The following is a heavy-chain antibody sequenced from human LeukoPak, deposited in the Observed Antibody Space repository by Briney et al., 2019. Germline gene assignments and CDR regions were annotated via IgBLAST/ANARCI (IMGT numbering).Heavy chain of an antibody. CDR2: ISAYNGNT. J-gene: IGHJ5*02. CDR1: GYTFTGYG. V-gene: IGHV1-18*01. CDR3: ARDQYYGDYVGPSDQFDP. D-gene: IGHD4-17*01. Sequence: ASVKVSCKASGYTFTGYGISWVRQAPGQGLEWMGWISAYNGNTNYAQKLQGRVTMTTDTTTSTAYMELRSLRSDDTAVYYCARDQYYGDYVGPSDQFDPWGQGTLVTVSS.